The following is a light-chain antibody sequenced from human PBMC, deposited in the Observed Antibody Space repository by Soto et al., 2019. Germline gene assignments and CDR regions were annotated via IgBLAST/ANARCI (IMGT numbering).Light chain of an antibody. CDR2: GAS. CDR3: QQYTKWWT. CDR1: QGVGSN. Sequence: EIVMTQSPATLSVSPGEGVTLSCRASQGVGSNFAWDQQKPGQSPRLLIYGASTRATGVPARFSGSGSGTEFTLTISGLQSEDFAVYYCQQYTKWWTFGQGTKVEIK. V-gene: IGKV3-15*01. J-gene: IGKJ1*01.